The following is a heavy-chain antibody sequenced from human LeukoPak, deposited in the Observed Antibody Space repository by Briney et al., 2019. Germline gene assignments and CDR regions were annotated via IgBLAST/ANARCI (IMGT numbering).Heavy chain of an antibody. J-gene: IGHJ4*02. Sequence: ASVKVSCKASGYTFTGYYMHWVRQAPGQGLEWMGWINPNSGGTNYVQKFQGRVTMTRDTSISTAYMELSRLRSDDTAVYYCARASTYYDILTGYYKLDYWGQGTLVTVSS. CDR2: INPNSGGT. CDR1: GYTFTGYY. V-gene: IGHV1-2*02. CDR3: ARASTYYDILTGYYKLDY. D-gene: IGHD3-9*01.